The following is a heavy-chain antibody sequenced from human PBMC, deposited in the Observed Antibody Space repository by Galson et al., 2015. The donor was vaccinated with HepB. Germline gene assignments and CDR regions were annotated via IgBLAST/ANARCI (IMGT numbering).Heavy chain of an antibody. CDR2: IGTAGDT. CDR3: ARAFGGWSRDAFDI. J-gene: IGHJ3*02. V-gene: IGHV3-13*01. D-gene: IGHD6-19*01. Sequence: SLRLSCAASGFTFSSYDMHWVRQATGKGLEWVSAIGTAGDTYYPGSVKGRFTISRENAKNSLYLQMNSLRAGDTAVYYCARAFGGWSRDAFDIWGRGTMVTVSS. CDR1: GFTFSSYD.